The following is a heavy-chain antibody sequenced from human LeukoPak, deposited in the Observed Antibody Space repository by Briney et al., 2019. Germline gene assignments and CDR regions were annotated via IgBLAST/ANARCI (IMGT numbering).Heavy chain of an antibody. D-gene: IGHD5-12*01. CDR3: SGRAFYYYYMDV. CDR1: GGSISSSSYY. CDR2: IYYSGST. J-gene: IGHJ6*03. Sequence: SETLSLTCTVTGGSISSSSYYWGWIRQPPGKGLEWIGSIYYSGSTYYNPSLKSRVTISVDTSKNQFSLKLSSVTAADTAVYYCSGRAFYYYYMDVWGKGTTVTVSS. V-gene: IGHV4-39*01.